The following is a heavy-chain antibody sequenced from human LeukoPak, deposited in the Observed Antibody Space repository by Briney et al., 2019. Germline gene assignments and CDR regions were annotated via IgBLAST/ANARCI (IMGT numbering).Heavy chain of an antibody. CDR2: IYSGGST. D-gene: IGHD3-22*01. CDR1: GFTVSSNY. J-gene: IGHJ4*02. V-gene: IGHV3-53*01. Sequence: GGSLRLSCAASGFTVSSNYMSWVRQAPGKGLEWVSVIYSGGSTYYADSVKGRFTISRDNSKNPLYLQMNSLRAEDTAVYYCARAYYDSSGYRFDYWGQGTLVTVSS. CDR3: ARAYYDSSGYRFDY.